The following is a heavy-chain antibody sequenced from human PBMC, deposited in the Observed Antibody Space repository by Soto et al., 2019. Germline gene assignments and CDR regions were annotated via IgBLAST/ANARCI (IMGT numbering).Heavy chain of an antibody. CDR1: GYTFTGYY. V-gene: IGHV1-2*02. CDR3: ARVFYSSSYYYYGMDV. D-gene: IGHD6-13*01. J-gene: IGHJ6*02. CDR2: INPNSGGT. Sequence: GASVKVSCKASGYTFTGYYMHWVRQAPGQGLEWMGWINPNSGGTNYAQKFQGRVTMTRDTSISTAYMELSRLRSDDTAVYYCARVFYSSSYYYYGMDVWGQGTTVTVS.